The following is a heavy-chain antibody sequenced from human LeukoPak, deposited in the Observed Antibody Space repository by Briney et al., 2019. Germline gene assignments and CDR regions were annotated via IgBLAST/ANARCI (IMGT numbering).Heavy chain of an antibody. D-gene: IGHD4-17*01. Sequence: GGSLRLSCAASGFSFGTFAMTWVRQVPGKGLEWVSGRIGSGSTYYADSVKGRFTLSSDSSKNTVYLQMNSLRVEDTAIYYCAKGLHYGDGRWEFDPWGQGTLVTVSP. J-gene: IGHJ5*02. CDR3: AKGLHYGDGRWEFDP. V-gene: IGHV3-23*01. CDR2: RIGSGST. CDR1: GFSFGTFA.